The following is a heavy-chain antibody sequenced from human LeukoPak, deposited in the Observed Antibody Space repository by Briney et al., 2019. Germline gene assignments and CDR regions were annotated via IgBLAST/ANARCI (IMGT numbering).Heavy chain of an antibody. D-gene: IGHD3-10*01. CDR3: ARGDELLWFGESPLNYFDY. J-gene: IGHJ4*02. V-gene: IGHV1-18*04. Sequence: ASVTVSCKASGYTFTSYYMHWVRQAPGQGLEWMGWISANNGDTKYAQKLQGRVTMTTDTSTSTAHMEVRSLRSDDTAVYYCARGDELLWFGESPLNYFDYWGQGTLVTVSS. CDR1: GYTFTSYY. CDR2: ISANNGDT.